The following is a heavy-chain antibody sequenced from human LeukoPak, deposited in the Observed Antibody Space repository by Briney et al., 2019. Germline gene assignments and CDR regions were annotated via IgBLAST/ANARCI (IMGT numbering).Heavy chain of an antibody. V-gene: IGHV3-23*01. Sequence: GGSLRLSCATSGFTFSSYAMSWVRQAPGKGLEWVSAISGSGGSTYYADSVKGRFTISRDNSKNMLYLQMNSLRAEDTAVYYCAKDLVGAIGGDAFDIWGQGTMVTVSS. CDR3: AKDLVGAIGGDAFDI. D-gene: IGHD1-26*01. CDR1: GFTFSSYA. CDR2: ISGSGGST. J-gene: IGHJ3*02.